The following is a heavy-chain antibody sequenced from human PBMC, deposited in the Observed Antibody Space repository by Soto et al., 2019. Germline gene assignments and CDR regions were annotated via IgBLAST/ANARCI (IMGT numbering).Heavy chain of an antibody. CDR3: ATLLPRGEMATHPLDY. D-gene: IGHD3-16*01. Sequence: SVKVSCKASGGTFSSYAISWVRQAPGQGLEWMGGIIPIFGTANYAQKFQGRVTITADESTSTAYMELSSLRSEDTAVYYCATLLPRGEMATHPLDYWGQGTLVTVSS. CDR2: IIPIFGTA. J-gene: IGHJ4*02. V-gene: IGHV1-69*13. CDR1: GGTFSSYA.